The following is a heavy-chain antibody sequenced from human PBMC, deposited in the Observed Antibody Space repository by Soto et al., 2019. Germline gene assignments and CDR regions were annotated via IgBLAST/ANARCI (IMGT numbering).Heavy chain of an antibody. CDR2: IHYSGST. CDR1: GGSISNGGSY. J-gene: IGHJ4*01. D-gene: IGHD3-10*01. V-gene: IGHV4-31*03. CDR3: ARVRGSGSYAAYYFDY. Sequence: PXETLSLTCTVSGGSISNGGSYWNWVRQHPGKGLEWIGYIHYSGSTWYNPSLESRVTISVDTSKDQFSLKLRSVTAADTAVYYCARVRGSGSYAAYYFDYWGQGPLVTVSS.